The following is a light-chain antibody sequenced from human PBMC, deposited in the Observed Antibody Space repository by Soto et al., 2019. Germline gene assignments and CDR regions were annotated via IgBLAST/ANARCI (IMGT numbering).Light chain of an antibody. CDR3: LQRSIGFT. Sequence: EMVLTQSPATLSLSPGESATLSCRASQSVGSYLAWYQQKPGQAPRPLIYGASKRAPGVSARFSGSGSGTDFTLTISSLEPEDFAVYHCLQRSIGFTFGPGTKVDIK. CDR2: GAS. J-gene: IGKJ3*01. CDR1: QSVGSY. V-gene: IGKV3-11*01.